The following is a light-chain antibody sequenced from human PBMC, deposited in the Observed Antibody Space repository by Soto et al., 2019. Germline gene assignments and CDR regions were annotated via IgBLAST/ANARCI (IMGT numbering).Light chain of an antibody. CDR2: EVS. Sequence: QSALTQPASVSGSPGQSITISCTGTSSDVGNYNLVSWYQQHPGKAPKLMIYEVSKRPSGVSNRFSGSKSGNTASLTISGLQAEDDADYYCCSYADPRTLVFGGGTQLTVL. V-gene: IGLV2-23*02. CDR1: SSDVGNYNL. CDR3: CSYADPRTLV. J-gene: IGLJ2*01.